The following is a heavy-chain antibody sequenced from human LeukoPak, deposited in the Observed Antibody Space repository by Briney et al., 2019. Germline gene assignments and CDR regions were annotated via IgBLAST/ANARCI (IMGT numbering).Heavy chain of an antibody. J-gene: IGHJ4*02. V-gene: IGHV1-69*05. CDR3: ARARGYSYGYEGYFDY. CDR2: IIPIFGTA. D-gene: IGHD5-18*01. CDR1: GGTFSSYA. Sequence: GASVKVSCKAPGGTFSSYAISWVRQAPGQGLEWMGGIIPIFGTANYAQKFQGRVTITTDESTSTAYMELSSLRSEDTAVYYCARARGYSYGYEGYFDYWGQGTLVTVSS.